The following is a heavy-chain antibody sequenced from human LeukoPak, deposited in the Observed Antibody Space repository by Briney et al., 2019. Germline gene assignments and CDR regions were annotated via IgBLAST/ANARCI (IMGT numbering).Heavy chain of an antibody. V-gene: IGHV3-11*01. J-gene: IGHJ6*02. D-gene: IGHD3-10*01. CDR1: GFTFSDYY. CDR3: ARGGGLDV. Sequence: GGSLRLSCVASGFTFSDYYMSGVRQAPGRGREWVSHISRSGSIIYNADAVKGRFTISRDNAKNSLYLQMNSLRAEDTAVYFCARGGGLDVWGQGATVTVSS. CDR2: ISRSGSII.